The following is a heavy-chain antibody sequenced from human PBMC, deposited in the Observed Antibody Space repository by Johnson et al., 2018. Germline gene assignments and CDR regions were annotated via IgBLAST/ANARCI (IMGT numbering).Heavy chain of an antibody. V-gene: IGHV3-11*04. Sequence: VQLVESGGGLVQXGRSLRLXCAASGFTFSDYYMSWIRQAPGKGLEWVSYISSSGSTIYYADSVKGRFTISRDNAKNSLYLQMNSLRAEDTAVYYCARDLARYYYDSSGFDIWGQGTMVTVSS. CDR3: ARDLARYYYDSSGFDI. CDR1: GFTFSDYY. CDR2: ISSSGSTI. J-gene: IGHJ3*02. D-gene: IGHD3-22*01.